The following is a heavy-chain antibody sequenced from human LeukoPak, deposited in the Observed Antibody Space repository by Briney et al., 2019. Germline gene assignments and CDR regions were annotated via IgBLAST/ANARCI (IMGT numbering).Heavy chain of an antibody. V-gene: IGHV1-69*06. CDR3: GAYCGGDCYLLDDY. Sequence: ASVKVSCKASGYTFTSYDINWVRQATGQGLEWMGGIIPIFGTANYAQKFQGRVTITADKSTSTAYMELSSLRSEDTAVYYCGAYCGGDCYLLDDYWGQGTLVTVSS. CDR1: GYTFTSYD. J-gene: IGHJ4*02. D-gene: IGHD2-21*02. CDR2: IIPIFGTA.